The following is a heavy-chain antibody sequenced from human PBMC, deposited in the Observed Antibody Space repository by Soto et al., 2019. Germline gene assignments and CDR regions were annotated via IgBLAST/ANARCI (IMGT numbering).Heavy chain of an antibody. Sequence: GESLKISCKGSGYSFPSQWIGWVRQMPGKGLEWMGNIYPADSDTRYSPSFQGQVTISADKSIRTAYLQWSSLKASDTGIYYCARVSHSKASYYEYYGMDIWGQGTTVTVSS. D-gene: IGHD6-13*01. CDR2: IYPADSDT. CDR3: ARVSHSKASYYEYYGMDI. V-gene: IGHV5-51*01. J-gene: IGHJ6*02. CDR1: GYSFPSQW.